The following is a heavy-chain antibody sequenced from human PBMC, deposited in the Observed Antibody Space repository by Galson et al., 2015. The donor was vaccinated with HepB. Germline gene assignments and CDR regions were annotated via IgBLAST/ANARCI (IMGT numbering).Heavy chain of an antibody. CDR2: ISGSGGST. D-gene: IGHD6-13*01. CDR3: AKNSGSNWFVPYHFDS. J-gene: IGHJ4*02. V-gene: IGHV3-23*01. Sequence: SLRLSCAASGFTFNNYVLNWVRQSPGKGLEWVSSISGSGGSTYYAGSVKGRFTISRDNSRNTVFLQMNRLSAEDTAVYYCAKNSGSNWFVPYHFDSWGQVTLVTVSS. CDR1: GFTFNNYV.